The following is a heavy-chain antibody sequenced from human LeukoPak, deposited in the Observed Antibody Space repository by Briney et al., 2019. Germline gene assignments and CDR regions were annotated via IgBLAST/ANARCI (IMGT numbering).Heavy chain of an antibody. CDR1: GYTFTSYR. D-gene: IGHD6-6*01. CDR3: ARRSYSSSSFGYYFDY. CDR2: IHPGDFNT. J-gene: IGHJ4*02. V-gene: IGHV5-51*01. Sequence: GESLKISCKASGYTFTSYRIGWVRQMPGKGPEWMAIIHPGDFNTRYSPSFQGQVTISADKSISTAYLQWSSLKASDTAMYYCARRSYSSSSFGYYFDYWGQGTLVTVSS.